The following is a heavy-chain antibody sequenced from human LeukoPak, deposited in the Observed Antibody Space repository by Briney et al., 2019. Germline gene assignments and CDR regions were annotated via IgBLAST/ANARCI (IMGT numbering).Heavy chain of an antibody. CDR3: ARETLYYYDILTGSPRPSRHDAFDI. J-gene: IGHJ3*02. V-gene: IGHV3-30-3*01. CDR2: ISYDGSNK. CDR1: GFTFSSYA. Sequence: GGSLRLSCAASGFTFSSYAMHWVRQAPGKGLEWVAVISYDGSNKYYADSVKGRFTISRDNSKNTLYLQMNSLRAEDTAVYYCARETLYYYDILTGSPRPSRHDAFDIWGQGTMVTVSS. D-gene: IGHD3-9*01.